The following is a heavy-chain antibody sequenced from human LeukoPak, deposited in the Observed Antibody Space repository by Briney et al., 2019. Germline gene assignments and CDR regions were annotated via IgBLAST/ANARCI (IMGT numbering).Heavy chain of an antibody. CDR2: ITSRGEST. D-gene: IGHD3-22*01. Sequence: GGSLRLSCAASGFTFSIYAMSWVRQAPGKGLQWVSSITSRGESTWYVDSVKGRFTITRDNYENTLYLQMHSLRAEETAVYYCARDRPNYYGSDGHYYRRDGDYWGRGTLVSVSS. CDR1: GFTFSIYA. V-gene: IGHV3-23*01. J-gene: IGHJ4*02. CDR3: ARDRPNYYGSDGHYYRRDGDY.